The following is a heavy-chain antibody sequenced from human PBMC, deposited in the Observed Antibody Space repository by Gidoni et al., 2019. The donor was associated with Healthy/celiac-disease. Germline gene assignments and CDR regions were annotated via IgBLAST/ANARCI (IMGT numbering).Heavy chain of an antibody. CDR2: ISGSGGST. Sequence: EVQLLESGGGLVQPGGSLRLSCAASGFTFSSYAMSWVRQAPGKGLEWVSAISGSGGSTYYADSVKGRFTISRDNSKNTLYLQMNSLRAEDTAVYYCAKDREIVVVITNWYFDLWGRGTLVTVSS. CDR3: AKDREIVVVITNWYFDL. D-gene: IGHD3-22*01. J-gene: IGHJ2*01. V-gene: IGHV3-23*01. CDR1: GFTFSSYA.